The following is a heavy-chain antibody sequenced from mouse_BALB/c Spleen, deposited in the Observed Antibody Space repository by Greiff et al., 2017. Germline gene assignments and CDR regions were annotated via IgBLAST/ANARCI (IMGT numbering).Heavy chain of an antibody. D-gene: IGHD1-2*01. V-gene: IGHV5-15*02. CDR2: ISNLAYSI. CDR1: GFTFSDYG. Sequence: EVQRVESGGGLVQPGGSRKLSCAASGFTFSDYGMAWVRQAPGKGPEWVAFISNLAYSIYYADTVTGRFTISRENAKNTLYLEMSSLRSEDTAMYYCARELRPGAMDYWGQGTSVTVSS. CDR3: ARELRPGAMDY. J-gene: IGHJ4*01.